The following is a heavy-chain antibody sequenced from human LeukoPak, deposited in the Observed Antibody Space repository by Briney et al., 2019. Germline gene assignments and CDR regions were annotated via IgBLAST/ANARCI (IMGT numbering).Heavy chain of an antibody. V-gene: IGHV3-11*01. CDR2: ISSSGSTI. CDR1: GFTFSDYY. CDR3: ARKYDFYYDSSGYDY. J-gene: IGHJ4*02. D-gene: IGHD3-22*01. Sequence: GGSLRLSCAASGFTFSDYYMSWIRQAPGKGLEWVSYISSSGSTIYYADSVKGRFTISRDNAKNSLYLQMNSLRAEDTAVYYCARKYDFYYDSSGYDYWGQGTLVTVSS.